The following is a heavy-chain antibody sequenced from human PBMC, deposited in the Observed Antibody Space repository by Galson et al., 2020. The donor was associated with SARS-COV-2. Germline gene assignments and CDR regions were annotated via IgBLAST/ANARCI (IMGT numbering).Heavy chain of an antibody. CDR2: VYASGNT. CDR1: GAHISNSSYY. Sequence: SETLSLTCTVSGAHISNSSYYWSWLRQPAGKALEWIGRVYASGNTEYNPSLKSRVTISLDTSKNQFSLRLSSVTAPATAIYYCAKDFYFEIWGRGTLVTVSS. V-gene: IGHV4-61*02. J-gene: IGHJ2*01. CDR3: AKDFYFEI.